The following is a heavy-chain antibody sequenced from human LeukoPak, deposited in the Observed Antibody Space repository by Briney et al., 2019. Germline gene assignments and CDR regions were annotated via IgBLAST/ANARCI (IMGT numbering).Heavy chain of an antibody. CDR3: ARGGAARLEYYFDY. CDR2: ISAYNGDT. D-gene: IGHD3-16*01. CDR1: GYTFTSYG. J-gene: IGHJ4*02. V-gene: IGHV1-18*01. Sequence: ASVKVSCKASGYTFTSYGISWVRQAPGQGLEWMGWISAYNGDTNYAQKLQGRVTMTTDTSTSTAYMELRSLRSDDSAVYYCARGGAARLEYYFDYWGQGTLVTVSS.